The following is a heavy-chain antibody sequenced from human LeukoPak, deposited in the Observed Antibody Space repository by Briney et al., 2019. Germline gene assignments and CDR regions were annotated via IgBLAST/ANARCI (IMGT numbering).Heavy chain of an antibody. CDR3: ARGPNSNWSGLDF. V-gene: IGHV3-74*01. D-gene: IGHD6-6*01. CDR1: GFSFSGHW. Sequence: GGSLRLSCTASGFSFSGHWMHWARQLPGKGLVWVSRISPTGSTTSYADSVKGRFTVFRDNAKNTLYLQVNNLRAEDTAVYYCARGPNSNWSGLDFWGQGTLLTVSS. CDR2: ISPTGSTT. J-gene: IGHJ4*02.